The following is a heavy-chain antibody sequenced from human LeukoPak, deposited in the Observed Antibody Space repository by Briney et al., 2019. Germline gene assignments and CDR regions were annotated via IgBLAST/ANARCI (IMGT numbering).Heavy chain of an antibody. D-gene: IGHD3-10*01. CDR2: IYHSGST. CDR1: GGSISSSNW. J-gene: IGHJ6*02. CDR3: ARGYYGSGFFFTGYYYYYGMDV. Sequence: SETLSLTCAVSGGSISSSNWWSWVRQPPGKGLEWIGEIYHSGSTNYNPSLKSRVTISVDKSKNQFSLKLSSVTAADTAVYYCARGYYGSGFFFTGYYYYYGMDVWGQGTTVTVSS. V-gene: IGHV4-4*02.